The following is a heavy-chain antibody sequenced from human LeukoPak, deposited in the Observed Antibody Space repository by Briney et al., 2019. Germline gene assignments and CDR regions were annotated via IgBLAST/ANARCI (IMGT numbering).Heavy chain of an antibody. CDR3: ARPENRVYYYYGMDV. CDR1: RFTFSSYA. Sequence: GGSLRLSCAASRFTFSSYAMHWVRQAPDKGLEWVAVISYDGSNKYYADSVKGRFTISRDNSKNTLYLQMNSLRAEDTAVYYCARPENRVYYYYGMDVWGQGTTVTVSS. J-gene: IGHJ6*02. CDR2: ISYDGSNK. V-gene: IGHV3-30-3*01.